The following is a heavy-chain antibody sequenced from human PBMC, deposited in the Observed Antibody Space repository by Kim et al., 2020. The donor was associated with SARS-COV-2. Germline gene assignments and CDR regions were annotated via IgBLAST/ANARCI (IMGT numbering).Heavy chain of an antibody. D-gene: IGHD3-10*01. Sequence: VKGRFTISRDNSKNVLYLQMNSLRVEDTAVYYCARDRFYGSGTYNPGGFDPWGQGILVTVSS. J-gene: IGHJ5*02. CDR3: ARDRFYGSGTYNPGGFDP. V-gene: IGHV3-23*01.